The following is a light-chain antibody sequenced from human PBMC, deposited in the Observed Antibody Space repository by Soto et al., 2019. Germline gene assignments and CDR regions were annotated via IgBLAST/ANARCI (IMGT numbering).Light chain of an antibody. Sequence: QSVLTQPPSVSGAPGQRGTISCTGRSSNIGAGYDVHWYQQLPGTAPKLLIYGNSNRPSGVPDRFSGSKSGTSASLAITGLQAEDEADYYCQSYDSSLSVFYVFGTGTPLTVL. V-gene: IGLV1-40*01. CDR2: GNS. J-gene: IGLJ1*01. CDR1: SSNIGAGYD. CDR3: QSYDSSLSVFYV.